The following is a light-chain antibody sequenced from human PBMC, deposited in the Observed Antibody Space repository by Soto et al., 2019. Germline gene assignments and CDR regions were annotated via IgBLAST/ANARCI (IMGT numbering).Light chain of an antibody. J-gene: IGKJ1*01. Sequence: EIGLTQSPGTLSLSPGERATLSCRASQSISNSYLAWYQQRPDQAPRLLIYGASSRDTGIPDRFSGSGSVTDFTLNISGLEDDDFALYFCQQYGSSPRTFGQGTKLPIK. V-gene: IGKV3-20*01. CDR3: QQYGSSPRT. CDR2: GAS. CDR1: QSISNSY.